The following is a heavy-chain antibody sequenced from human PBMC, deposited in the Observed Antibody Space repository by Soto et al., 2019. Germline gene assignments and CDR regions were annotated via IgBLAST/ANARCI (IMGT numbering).Heavy chain of an antibody. V-gene: IGHV3-23*01. Sequence: GGSLRLSCAASGFTFSSYAMSWVRQAPGKGLEWVSAISGSGGSTYYADSVKGRFTISRDNSKNTLYLQMNSLRAEDTAVYYCAKATYYYDSSGYPPSGFDYWGQGTLVTVSS. CDR3: AKATYYYDSSGYPPSGFDY. CDR2: ISGSGGST. D-gene: IGHD3-22*01. CDR1: GFTFSSYA. J-gene: IGHJ4*02.